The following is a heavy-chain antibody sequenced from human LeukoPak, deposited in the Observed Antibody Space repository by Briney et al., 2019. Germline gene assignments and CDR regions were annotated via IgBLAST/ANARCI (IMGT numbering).Heavy chain of an antibody. D-gene: IGHD2-8*02. CDR2: TYYRSKWYS. Sequence: SQTLSLTCAISGDSVSSNSAAWNWVRLSPSRGLEWLGRTYYRSKWYSHYSVSVRSRITINPDTSRNQFSLQLNSVTPEDTAVYYCARGPGYFQHWGRGTLVTVSS. CDR1: GDSVSSNSAA. CDR3: ARGPGYFQH. V-gene: IGHV6-1*01. J-gene: IGHJ1*01.